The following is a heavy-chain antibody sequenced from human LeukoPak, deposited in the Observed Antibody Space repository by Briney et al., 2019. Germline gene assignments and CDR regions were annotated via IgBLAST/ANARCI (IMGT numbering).Heavy chain of an antibody. J-gene: IGHJ6*03. D-gene: IGHD3-9*01. Sequence: WASVKVSCKASGYTFTSYDINWVRQATGQGLEWMGWMNPNSGNTGYAQKFQGRVTMTRNTSISTAYMELSSLRSEDTAVYYCARGLYFDWLGHLYYMDVWGKGTTVTVSS. V-gene: IGHV1-8*01. CDR1: GYTFTSYD. CDR3: ARGLYFDWLGHLYYMDV. CDR2: MNPNSGNT.